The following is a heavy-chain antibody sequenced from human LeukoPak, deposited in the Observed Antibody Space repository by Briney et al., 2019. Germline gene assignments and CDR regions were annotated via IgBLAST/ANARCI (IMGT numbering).Heavy chain of an antibody. V-gene: IGHV3-30*02. CDR3: AKTISGYNSN. CDR2: IRYDGSNK. J-gene: IGHJ4*02. CDR1: GFTFSSYG. D-gene: IGHD5-24*01. Sequence: GGSLRLSCAASGFTFSSYGMHWVRQAPGTGLEWVAFIRYDGSNKYYADSVKGRFTISRDNSKNTLYLQMNSLRAEYTAVYYCAKTISGYNSNWGQGTLVTVSS.